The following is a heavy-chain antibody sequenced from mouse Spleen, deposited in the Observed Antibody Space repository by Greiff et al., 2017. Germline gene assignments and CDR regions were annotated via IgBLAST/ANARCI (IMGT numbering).Heavy chain of an antibody. CDR1: GFTFSDYY. V-gene: IGHV5-16*01. CDR2: INYDGSST. D-gene: IGHD2-3*01. Sequence: DVKLVESEGGLVQPGSSMKLSCTASGFTFSDYYMAWVRQVPEKGLEWVANINYDGSSTYYLDSLKSRFIISRDNAKNILYLQMSSLKSEDTATYYCARDGYSRYFDVWGTGTTVTVSS. J-gene: IGHJ1*03. CDR3: ARDGYSRYFDV.